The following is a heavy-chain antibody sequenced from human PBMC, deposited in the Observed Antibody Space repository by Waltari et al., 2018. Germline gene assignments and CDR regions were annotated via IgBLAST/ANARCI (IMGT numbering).Heavy chain of an antibody. Sequence: EVQLVESGGALVQPGGSLRLSCAASGVTFSNFWMHWVRRAPGKGLVSVSHINTDGSITNYADSVKGRFTISRDNAKNTLSLQMNSLRAEDTAVYYCVLYSSEFLGDCWGQGTLVTVSS. CDR1: GVTFSNFW. V-gene: IGHV3-74*01. D-gene: IGHD6-25*01. CDR2: INTDGSIT. J-gene: IGHJ4*02. CDR3: VLYSSEFLGDC.